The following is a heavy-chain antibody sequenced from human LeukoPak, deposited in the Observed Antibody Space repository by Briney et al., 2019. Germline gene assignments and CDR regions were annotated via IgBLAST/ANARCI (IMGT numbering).Heavy chain of an antibody. CDR1: GFTFSNYW. Sequence: GGSLRLSCAASGFTFSNYWMTWVRQAPGKGLEWVANIKQDGSDKYYVDSVKGRFTISRDNAKNSLFLLMNSLRAEDTAVYYCARDSSPGYYDYVWGTYPRYWGQGTLVTVSS. CDR2: IKQDGSDK. CDR3: ARDSSPGYYDYVWGTYPRY. J-gene: IGHJ4*02. D-gene: IGHD3-16*02. V-gene: IGHV3-7*05.